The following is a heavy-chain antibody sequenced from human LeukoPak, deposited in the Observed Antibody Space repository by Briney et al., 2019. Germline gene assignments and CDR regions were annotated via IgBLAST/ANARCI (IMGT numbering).Heavy chain of an antibody. J-gene: IGHJ4*02. CDR1: GRSISSYY. Sequence: SETLSLTCTVSGRSISSYYWSWIRQPPGKVLEWIGYIYYSGSTNYNPSLKRRVTISVDTSKNQLSLKLSSVTAADTAVYYCARRPGYYDSSGPIFDYWGQGTLVTVSS. CDR2: IYYSGST. CDR3: ARRPGYYDSSGPIFDY. D-gene: IGHD3-22*01. V-gene: IGHV4-59*01.